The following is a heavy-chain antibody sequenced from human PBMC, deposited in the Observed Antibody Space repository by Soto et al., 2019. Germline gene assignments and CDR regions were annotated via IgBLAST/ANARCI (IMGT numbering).Heavy chain of an antibody. CDR2: IKHDGSEK. J-gene: IGHJ4*02. D-gene: IGHD1-26*01. Sequence: VGSVRLSCAASGFTFSSFWMTWVRQAPGKGLEWVANIKHDGSEKYYVESVKGRFTISRDNARNSLFLEMKSLRSEDTAVYSCVRDRSGSYLEGFDYWGQGTLVTVSS. V-gene: IGHV3-7*01. CDR1: GFTFSSFW. CDR3: VRDRSGSYLEGFDY.